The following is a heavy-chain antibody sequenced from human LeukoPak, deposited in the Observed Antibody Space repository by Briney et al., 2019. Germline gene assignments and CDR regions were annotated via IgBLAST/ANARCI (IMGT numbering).Heavy chain of an antibody. D-gene: IGHD5-18*01. Sequence: PGGSLRLSCAASGFTFSSYAMHWVRQAPGKGLEWVAVISYDGSNKYYADSVKGRFTISRDNSKNTLYLQMNSLRAEDTAVYYCASRGYSYGKFDPWGQGTLVTVSS. CDR3: ASRGYSYGKFDP. J-gene: IGHJ5*02. V-gene: IGHV3-30*01. CDR1: GFTFSSYA. CDR2: ISYDGSNK.